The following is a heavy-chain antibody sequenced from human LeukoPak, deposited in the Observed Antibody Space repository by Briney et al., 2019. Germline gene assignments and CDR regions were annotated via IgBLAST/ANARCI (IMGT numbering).Heavy chain of an antibody. V-gene: IGHV3-21*01. Sequence: PGGSLRLSCAASGFTFSSYSMNWVRRAPGKGLEWVSSISSSSSYKYYADSVKGRFTISRDNAKSSLYLQMNSLRAEDTAVYYCARIGSGNDYYFDYWGQGTLVTVSS. D-gene: IGHD5-12*01. CDR1: GFTFSSYS. J-gene: IGHJ4*02. CDR3: ARIGSGNDYYFDY. CDR2: ISSSSSYK.